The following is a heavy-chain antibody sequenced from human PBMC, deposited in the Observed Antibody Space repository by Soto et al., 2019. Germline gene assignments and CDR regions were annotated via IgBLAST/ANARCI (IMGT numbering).Heavy chain of an antibody. CDR2: ISAYNGNT. D-gene: IGHD5-12*01. CDR3: ASYSGYDSESSY. CDR1: GYTFTSYG. J-gene: IGHJ4*02. Sequence: ALVKVSCKASGYTFTSYGISWVRQSPGQGLEWMGWISAYNGNTNYAQKLQGRVTMTTDTSTSTAYMELRSLRSDDTAVYYCASYSGYDSESSYWGQGTLVTVSS. V-gene: IGHV1-18*01.